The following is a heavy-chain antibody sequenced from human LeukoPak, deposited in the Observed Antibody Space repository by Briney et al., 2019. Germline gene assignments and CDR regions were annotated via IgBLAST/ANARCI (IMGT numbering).Heavy chain of an antibody. CDR1: GGSISSSSYY. J-gene: IGHJ1*01. CDR3: ARLAYCGGDCYAFQH. V-gene: IGHV4-39*01. Sequence: SETLSLTCTVSGGSISSSSYYWGWIRQPPGKGLEWIGSIYYSGSTYYNPSLKSRVTISVDTSKNQFSLKLSSVTAADTAVYYCARLAYCGGDCYAFQHWGQGTLVTVSS. D-gene: IGHD2-21*02. CDR2: IYYSGST.